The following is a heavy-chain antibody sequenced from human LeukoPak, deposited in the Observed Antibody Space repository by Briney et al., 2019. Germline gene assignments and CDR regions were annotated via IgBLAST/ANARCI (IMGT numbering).Heavy chain of an antibody. D-gene: IGHD4-17*01. CDR1: GFTFSTYA. CDR3: AKGDYGDYKLIDY. J-gene: IGHJ4*02. Sequence: GGSLRLSCAASGFTFSTYAMSWVRQAPGKGLEWVSAISGGGDTTYYADSVKGRFTVSRDNSKNTLYLQMNSLRAEDTAVYYCAKGDYGDYKLIDYWGQGTLVTVSS. CDR2: ISGGGDTT. V-gene: IGHV3-23*01.